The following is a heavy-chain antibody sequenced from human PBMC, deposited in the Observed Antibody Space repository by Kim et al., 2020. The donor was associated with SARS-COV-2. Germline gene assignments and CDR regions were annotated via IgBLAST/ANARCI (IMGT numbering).Heavy chain of an antibody. J-gene: IGHJ3*02. CDR3: ARASSGYYGFDAFDI. CDR2: IYYSGST. V-gene: IGHV4-31*03. CDR1: GGSISSGGYY. Sequence: SETLSLTCTVSGGSISSGGYYWSWIRQHPGKGLEWIGYIYYSGSTYYNPSLKSRVTISVDTSKNQFSLKLSSVTAADTAVYYCARASSGYYGFDAFDIWGQGTMVTVSS. D-gene: IGHD3-3*01.